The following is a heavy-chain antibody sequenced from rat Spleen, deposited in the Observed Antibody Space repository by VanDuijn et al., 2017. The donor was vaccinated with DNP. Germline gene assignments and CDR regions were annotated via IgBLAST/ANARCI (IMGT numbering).Heavy chain of an antibody. Sequence: EVQLVESGGGLVQPGRSLKLSCAASGFTFSNYYMAWVRQAPKKGLEWVATINTSGSTYYRDSVKGRFTISRDNAKSTLYLQMDSLRSEDTATYYCATHGIPWGQGVMVTVSS. J-gene: IGHJ2*01. CDR2: INTSGST. CDR3: ATHGIP. CDR1: GFTFSNYY. V-gene: IGHV5-25*01. D-gene: IGHD3-8*01.